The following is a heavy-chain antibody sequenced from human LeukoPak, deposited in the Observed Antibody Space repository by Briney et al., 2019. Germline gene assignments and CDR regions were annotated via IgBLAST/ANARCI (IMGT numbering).Heavy chain of an antibody. CDR3: ATDRGGANYFDY. CDR2: ISFDGSNK. CDR1: GFTFSSYA. J-gene: IGHJ4*02. V-gene: IGHV3-30*04. Sequence: GGSLRLSCAASGFTFSSYAMHWVRQAPGRGLEWVALISFDGSNKHYPDSVKGRFTISRDNSKNTLYLQMNSLRAEDTAVYYCATDRGGANYFDYWGQGTLVTVSS. D-gene: IGHD2-15*01.